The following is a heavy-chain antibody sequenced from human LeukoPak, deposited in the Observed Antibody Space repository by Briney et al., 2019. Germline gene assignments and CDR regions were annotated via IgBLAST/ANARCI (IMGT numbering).Heavy chain of an antibody. Sequence: GASVKVPCKASGYTFTGYYMHWVRQAPGQGLEWMGWINPNSGGTNYAQKFQGRVTMTRDTSISTAYMELSRLRSYDTAVYYCARERNYYDSSGYFHVFDYWGQGTLVTVSS. CDR1: GYTFTGYY. CDR3: ARERNYYDSSGYFHVFDY. D-gene: IGHD3-22*01. J-gene: IGHJ4*02. V-gene: IGHV1-2*02. CDR2: INPNSGGT.